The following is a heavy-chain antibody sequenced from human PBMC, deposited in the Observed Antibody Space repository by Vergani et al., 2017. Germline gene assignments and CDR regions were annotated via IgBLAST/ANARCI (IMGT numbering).Heavy chain of an antibody. CDR3: ARSEGCSSTSCRFDY. J-gene: IGHJ4*02. D-gene: IGHD2-2*01. Sequence: QVQLVQSGAEVKKPGASVKVSCKASGYTFTSYDINWVRQATGQGLEWMGWMNPNSGNTGYAQKFQGRVTITADESTSTAYMELSSLRSEDTAVYYCARSEGCSSTSCRFDYWGQGTLVTVSS. V-gene: IGHV1-8*01. CDR1: GYTFTSYD. CDR2: MNPNSGNT.